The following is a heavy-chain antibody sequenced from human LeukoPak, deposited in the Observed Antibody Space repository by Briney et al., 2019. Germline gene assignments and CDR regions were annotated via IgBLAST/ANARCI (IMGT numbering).Heavy chain of an antibody. V-gene: IGHV4-59*01. J-gene: IGHJ2*01. D-gene: IGHD6-13*01. CDR1: GGSISSYY. CDR3: TRAPSSSRYFSGYWYFDL. Sequence: SETLSLTCTVSGGSISSYYWSWIRQPPGKGLEWIGYIYYSGSTNYNPSLKSRVTISVDTSKNQFSLKLSSVTAADTAVYYCTRAPSSSRYFSGYWYFDLWGRGTLVTVSS. CDR2: IYYSGST.